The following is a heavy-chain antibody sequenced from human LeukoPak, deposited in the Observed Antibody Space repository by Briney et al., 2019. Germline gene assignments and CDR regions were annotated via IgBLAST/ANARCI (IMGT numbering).Heavy chain of an antibody. CDR3: ARDAPFYDILTGYQKGVFDY. Sequence: SGGSLRLSCAASGFTFSSYSMNWVRQAPGKGLEWVSYISSSSSTIYYADSVKGRFTISRDNAKNSLYLQMNSLRAEDTAVYYCARDAPFYDILTGYQKGVFDYWGQGTLVTVSS. CDR1: GFTFSSYS. J-gene: IGHJ4*02. D-gene: IGHD3-9*01. CDR2: ISSSSSTI. V-gene: IGHV3-48*01.